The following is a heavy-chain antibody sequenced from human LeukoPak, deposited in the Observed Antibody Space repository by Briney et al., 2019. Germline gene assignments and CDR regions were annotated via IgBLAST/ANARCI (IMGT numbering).Heavy chain of an antibody. CDR1: GGSISSGSYY. J-gene: IGHJ4*02. CDR2: IYTSGST. Sequence: PSETLSLTCTVSGGSISSGSYYWSWMRQPAGKELEWIGRIYTSGSTNYNPSLKSRVTISVDTSKNQFSLKLSSVTAADTAVYYCARDSNSGYYDSSGYYVANWGQGTLVTVSS. CDR3: ARDSNSGYYDSSGYYVAN. D-gene: IGHD3-22*01. V-gene: IGHV4-61*02.